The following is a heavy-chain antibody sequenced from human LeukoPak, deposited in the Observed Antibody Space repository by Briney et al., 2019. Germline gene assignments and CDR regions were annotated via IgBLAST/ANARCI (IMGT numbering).Heavy chain of an antibody. Sequence: GGSLRLSCVGSGFTFRSHAMSWVRQAPEKGLEFVSGIYENGGTTYYADSVKGRFSISRDNSKNTLYLQMDSLRAEDTAVYYCAKTVVVITFRFDSWGQGSLVTVSS. CDR2: IYENGGTT. J-gene: IGHJ4*02. D-gene: IGHD2-21*01. CDR3: AKTVVVITFRFDS. V-gene: IGHV3-23*01. CDR1: GFTFRSHA.